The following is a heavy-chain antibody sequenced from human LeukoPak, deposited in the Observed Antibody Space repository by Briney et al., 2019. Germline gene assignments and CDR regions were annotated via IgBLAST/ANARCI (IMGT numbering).Heavy chain of an antibody. CDR2: ISGSGGST. Sequence: PGGSLRLSCAASGFTFSSYAMSWVRQAPGKGLEWVSDISGSGGSTYHADSVKGRFTISRDNSKNTLYLQMNSLRAEDTAVYYCAKTVLRYSTGDAFDIWGQGTMVTVSS. V-gene: IGHV3-23*01. CDR3: AKTVLRYSTGDAFDI. D-gene: IGHD3-9*01. CDR1: GFTFSSYA. J-gene: IGHJ3*02.